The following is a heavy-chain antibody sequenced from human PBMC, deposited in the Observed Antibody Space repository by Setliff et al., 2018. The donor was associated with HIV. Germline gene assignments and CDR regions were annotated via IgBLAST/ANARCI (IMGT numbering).Heavy chain of an antibody. CDR2: INTETGNP. V-gene: IGHV7-4-1*02. Sequence: ASVKVSCKASGYTLTTYGISWVRQAPGQGPEWMGWINTETGNPMYAQGFTGRFVFSLDTSVSTAYLQINSLTAEDTAMYYCARVGSYWSTFDYWGQGALVTVSS. J-gene: IGHJ4*02. CDR3: ARVGSYWSTFDY. D-gene: IGHD1-26*01. CDR1: GYTLTTYG.